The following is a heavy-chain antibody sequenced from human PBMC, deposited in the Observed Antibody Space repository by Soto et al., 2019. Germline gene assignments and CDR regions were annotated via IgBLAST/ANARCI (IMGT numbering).Heavy chain of an antibody. V-gene: IGHV3-30*04. D-gene: IGHD2-21*02. CDR2: IYYDGSQK. Sequence: QVQLVESGGGVVQPGRSLRLSCAASGFTFSSYTMHWVRQAPGKGLEWVALIYYDGSQKYYADSVKGRFTISRDNSKKTMNLDMNSLRTEDTAVYYCTRGGGNQLGDCYDNWGQGTLVTVSS. CDR3: TRGGGNQLGDCYDN. J-gene: IGHJ4*02. CDR1: GFTFSSYT.